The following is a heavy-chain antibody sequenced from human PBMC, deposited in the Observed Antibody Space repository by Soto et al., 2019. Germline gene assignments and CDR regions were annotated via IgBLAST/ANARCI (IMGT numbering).Heavy chain of an antibody. CDR1: GYSFSSFG. V-gene: IGHV1-18*04. D-gene: IGHD2-21*02. J-gene: IGHJ4*02. CDR3: ARDNMVVTGTWSH. CDR2: ISGYNGDT. Sequence: QVQLVQSGAEVKKPGASVQVSCKASGYSFSSFGISWVRQAPGQGLEWLGWISGYNGDTKYAQKFQDRVAMTTDTATTTASMELRNLRYDDTTVYYCARDNMVVTGTWSHWGQGTLVTVSS.